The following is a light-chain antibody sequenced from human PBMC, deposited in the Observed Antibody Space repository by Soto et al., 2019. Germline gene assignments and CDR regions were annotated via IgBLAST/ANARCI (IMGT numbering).Light chain of an antibody. J-gene: IGKJ4*01. Sequence: DPQMTQSPSTLSASVGDRVTITCRASQSISTWLAWYQQKPGKAPKVLIYEASTLESGVPSRFSGSGSGTEFTLTISSLQPDDFATYYCQQYNTYPLTFGGGTKVAVK. CDR1: QSISTW. CDR2: EAS. V-gene: IGKV1-5*03. CDR3: QQYNTYPLT.